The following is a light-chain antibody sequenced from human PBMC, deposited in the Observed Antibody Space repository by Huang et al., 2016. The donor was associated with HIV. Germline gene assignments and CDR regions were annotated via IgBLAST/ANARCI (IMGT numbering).Light chain of an antibody. CDR3: LQDFNYPRT. CDR1: QAIRND. J-gene: IGKJ1*01. Sequence: AIQMTQSPSSLSASVGDRVTITCRASQAIRNDFCWYQHRPGKAPKLLIYAASELQSGVPLRFRGSGSGTDFTLTITSLQPEDVGTYYCLQDFNYPRTFGQGTTVKI. CDR2: AAS. V-gene: IGKV1-6*01.